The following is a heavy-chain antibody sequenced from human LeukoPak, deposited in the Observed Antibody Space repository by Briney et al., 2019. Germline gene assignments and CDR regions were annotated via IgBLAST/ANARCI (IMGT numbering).Heavy chain of an antibody. J-gene: IGHJ2*01. D-gene: IGHD3-22*01. CDR3: AREAGSDSSGYYYRTSDL. Sequence: SETLSLTCTVSGGSISSYYWSWVRQPPGKGLEWIGYIYYSGNTNYSPSLKSRVTISVDTSKTQFSLKLSSVTAADTAVYYCAREAGSDSSGYYYRTSDLWGRGTLVTVSS. V-gene: IGHV4-59*01. CDR2: IYYSGNT. CDR1: GGSISSYY.